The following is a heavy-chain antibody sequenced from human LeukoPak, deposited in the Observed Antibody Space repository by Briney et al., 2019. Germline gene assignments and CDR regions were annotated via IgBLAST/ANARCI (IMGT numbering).Heavy chain of an antibody. J-gene: IGHJ4*02. V-gene: IGHV3-30*02. CDR3: ASLAVSSVDY. CDR1: GFIFSSFG. CDR2: IQYDGSNQ. Sequence: GGSLRLSCAVSGFIFSSFGMYWVRQAPGKGPEWLAFIQYDGSNQDYADSVKGRFTISRDNSKNTLYLQMNSLSTEDTAVYYCASLAVSSVDYWGQGTLVTVSS. D-gene: IGHD3-16*02.